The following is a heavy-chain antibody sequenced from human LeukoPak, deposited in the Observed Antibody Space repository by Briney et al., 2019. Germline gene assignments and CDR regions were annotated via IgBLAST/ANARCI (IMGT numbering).Heavy chain of an antibody. D-gene: IGHD6-6*01. CDR3: ANTHCDSSPIVWNF. V-gene: IGHV3-23*01. J-gene: IGHJ4*02. CDR2: LSDAGIRI. CDR1: GFTFSNYG. Sequence: GGSLRLSCIASGFTFSNYGMSWVRQAPGKGLEWVSGLSDAGIRIFYSDSVRGRFTVSRDNSKNTLYLQMGSLGAEDTAVYYCANTHCDSSPIVWNFWGQGTLVTVSS.